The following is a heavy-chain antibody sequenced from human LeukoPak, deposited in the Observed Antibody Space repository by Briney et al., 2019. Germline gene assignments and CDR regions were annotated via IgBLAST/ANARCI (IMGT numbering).Heavy chain of an antibody. D-gene: IGHD5-24*01. CDR1: GFTFSSYW. J-gene: IGHJ4*02. CDR3: ARARDGYNYLYFDY. CDR2: FKGDGSI. Sequence: PGGSLRLSCAASGFTFSSYWMHWVRQAPGKGLVWVSRFKGDGSISYADSVKGRFTISRDNAKNTLYLQMNSLRAEDTAVYYCARARDGYNYLYFDYWGQGSLVTVSS. V-gene: IGHV3-74*01.